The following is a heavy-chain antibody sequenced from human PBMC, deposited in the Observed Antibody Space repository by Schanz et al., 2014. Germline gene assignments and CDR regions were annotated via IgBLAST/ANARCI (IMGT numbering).Heavy chain of an antibody. CDR3: TTETIAMAGTFSI. CDR1: GYTFNSYA. Sequence: QLVQSGSEFRKPGASVKVSCKASGYTFNSYALHWVRQAPGQGLEWVGWINTNTGNPTYAQGFTGRFVFSLDTSVSTAYLQISSLKAEDTAAYYCTTETIAMAGTFSIWGQGTLVTVSS. V-gene: IGHV7-4-1*02. J-gene: IGHJ4*02. CDR2: INTNTGNP. D-gene: IGHD6-19*01.